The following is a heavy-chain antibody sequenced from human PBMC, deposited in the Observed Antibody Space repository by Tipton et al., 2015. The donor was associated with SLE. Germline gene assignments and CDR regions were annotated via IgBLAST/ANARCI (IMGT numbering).Heavy chain of an antibody. J-gene: IGHJ3*01. CDR2: INHTGGT. CDR1: GGSFSDYY. CDR3: VRERKYVVRFRELVAPDL. V-gene: IGHV4-34*01. Sequence: LRLSCAVYGGSFSDYYWSWIRQTPGEGPEWIGEINHTGGTNYNPSLESRVTMSVDTSKNQFSLKLSSVTAADTAMYYCVRERKYVVRFRELVAPDLWGQGTAITVSS. D-gene: IGHD1-26*01.